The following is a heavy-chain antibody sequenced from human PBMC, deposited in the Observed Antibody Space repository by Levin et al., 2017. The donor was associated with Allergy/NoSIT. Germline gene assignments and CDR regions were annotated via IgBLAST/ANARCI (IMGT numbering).Heavy chain of an antibody. J-gene: IGHJ3*02. V-gene: IGHV5-10-1*01. D-gene: IGHD2-2*01. CDR1: GSSSTSYW. CDR3: ATPPGYCNTTRCYVGAFDI. Sequence: GGSLRLSCKGSGSSSTSYWISWVRQMPGKGLEWMGKIDPSDSYPDYSPSFEGHVTISADRSVSTAYLQWSSLKASDTAMYYCATPPGYCNTTRCYVGAFDIWGQGTMVTVSS. CDR2: IDPSDSYP.